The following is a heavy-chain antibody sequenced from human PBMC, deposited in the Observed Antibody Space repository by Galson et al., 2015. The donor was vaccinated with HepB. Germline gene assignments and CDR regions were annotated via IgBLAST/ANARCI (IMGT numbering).Heavy chain of an antibody. D-gene: IGHD2-2*02. Sequence: SLRLSCAASGFTLITYVMHWVRQAPGKGLEWVTFIRDDGSNKYYADSVKGRFTISRDNSKNTLYLQMNSLRDADAAVYYCARAPLGYCSTTSCYTGGGYPLRYWGQGTLVTVSS. V-gene: IGHV3-33*01. CDR3: ARAPLGYCSTTSCYTGGGYPLRY. J-gene: IGHJ4*02. CDR2: IRDDGSNK. CDR1: GFTLITYV.